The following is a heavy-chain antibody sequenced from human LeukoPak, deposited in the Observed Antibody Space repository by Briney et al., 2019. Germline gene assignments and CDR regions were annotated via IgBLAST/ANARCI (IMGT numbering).Heavy chain of an antibody. CDR2: IYYSGST. D-gene: IGHD4-17*01. J-gene: IGHJ6*02. CDR3: ARVPYGDPYYYYGMDV. V-gene: IGHV4-31*03. Sequence: SETLSLTCTVSGGSISSGGYSWSWIRQHPGKGLEWIGYIYYSGSTYYNPSLKSRVTISVDTSKNQFSLKLSSVTAADTAVYYCARVPYGDPYYYYGMDVWGQGTTVTVSS. CDR1: GGSISSGGYS.